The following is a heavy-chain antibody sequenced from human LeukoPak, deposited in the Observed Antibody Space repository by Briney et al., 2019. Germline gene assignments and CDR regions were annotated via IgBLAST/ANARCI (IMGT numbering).Heavy chain of an antibody. CDR3: AKGYCSSTSCYFHYYGMDV. V-gene: IGHV3-23*01. CDR2: ISGSGGYT. D-gene: IGHD2-2*01. CDR1: GFTFSGYA. J-gene: IGHJ6*02. Sequence: GGSLRLSCAASGFTFSGYAMSWVRQAPGKGLEWVSAISGSGGYTYYVDSVKGRFTISRDNSKNTLYVQMNSLRAEDTAVYYCAKGYCSSTSCYFHYYGMDVWGQGTTVTVSS.